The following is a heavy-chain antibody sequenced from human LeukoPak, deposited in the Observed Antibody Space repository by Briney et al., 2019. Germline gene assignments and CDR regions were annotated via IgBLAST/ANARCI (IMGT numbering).Heavy chain of an antibody. J-gene: IGHJ3*02. Sequence: PSETLSLTCTLSGGSISSSSYYWGWIRQPPGKGLEWIGSIYYSGSTYYNPSLKSRVTISVDTSKNQFSLKLSSVTAADTAVYYCARHEVHGSGRLSYAFDIWGQGTMVTVSS. CDR2: IYYSGST. V-gene: IGHV4-39*01. CDR3: ARHEVHGSGRLSYAFDI. CDR1: GGSISSSSYY. D-gene: IGHD3-10*01.